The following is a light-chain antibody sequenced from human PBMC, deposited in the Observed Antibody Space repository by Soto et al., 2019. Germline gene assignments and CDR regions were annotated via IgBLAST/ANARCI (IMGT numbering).Light chain of an antibody. J-gene: IGLJ2*01. CDR3: SSYTSSSTSVV. Sequence: QSALTQPASVFGSPGQSITISCTGTSSDVGGYNYVSWYQQHPGKAPKLMIYEVSNRPSGVSNRFSGSKSGNTASLTISGLQAEDEADYYCSSYTSSSTSVVFGGGTKLTVL. V-gene: IGLV2-14*01. CDR1: SSDVGGYNY. CDR2: EVS.